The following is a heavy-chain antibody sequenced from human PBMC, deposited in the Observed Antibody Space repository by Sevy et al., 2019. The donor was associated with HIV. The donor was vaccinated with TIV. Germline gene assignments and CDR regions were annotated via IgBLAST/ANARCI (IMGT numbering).Heavy chain of an antibody. CDR1: GFTFSSYS. V-gene: IGHV3-48*02. CDR2: ISSSSSTI. Sequence: GGSLRLSCAASGFTFSSYSMNWVRQAPGKGLEWVSYISSSSSTIYYAASVKGRFTISRDNAKNSLYLQMNSLRDEDTAVYYCARGLTPIDYYDSSPFDYWGQGTLVTVSS. J-gene: IGHJ4*02. D-gene: IGHD3-22*01. CDR3: ARGLTPIDYYDSSPFDY.